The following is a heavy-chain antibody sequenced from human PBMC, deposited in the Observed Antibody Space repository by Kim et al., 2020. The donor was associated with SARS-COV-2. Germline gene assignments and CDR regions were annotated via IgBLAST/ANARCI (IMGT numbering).Heavy chain of an antibody. J-gene: IGHJ4*02. CDR3: AKVGGITIFGVVMPHSLYFDY. Sequence: GGSLRLSCAASGFTFSSYGMHWVRQAPGKGLAWVAVISYDGSNKYYADSVKGRFTISRDNSKNTLYLQMNSLRAEDTAVYYCAKVGGITIFGVVMPHSLYFDYWGQGTLVTVSS. D-gene: IGHD3-3*01. CDR1: GFTFSSYG. V-gene: IGHV3-30*18. CDR2: ISYDGSNK.